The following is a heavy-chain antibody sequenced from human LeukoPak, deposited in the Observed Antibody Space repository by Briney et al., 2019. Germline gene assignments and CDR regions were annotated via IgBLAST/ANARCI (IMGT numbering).Heavy chain of an antibody. CDR1: GGSISSSTYY. CDR3: ARHSWGLPPAEYFQH. D-gene: IGHD3-16*01. Sequence: SETLSLTCNVSGGSISSSTYYWGWIRQPPGKGLEWIGSIYNSGSTYYNPYLKSRVTIAVDTSKSQFSLKLSSVTAADTAVYYCARHSWGLPPAEYFQHWGQGTLVTVSS. CDR2: IYNSGST. J-gene: IGHJ1*01. V-gene: IGHV4-39*01.